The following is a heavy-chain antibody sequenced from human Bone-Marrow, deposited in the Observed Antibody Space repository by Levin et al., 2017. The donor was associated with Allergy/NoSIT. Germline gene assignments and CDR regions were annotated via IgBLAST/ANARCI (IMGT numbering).Heavy chain of an antibody. J-gene: IGHJ4*02. V-gene: IGHV4-31*03. CDR3: ARDKGSSWVGFSY. Sequence: SETLSLTCTVSGGSISSGGYYWSWIRQHPGKGLEWIGYIYYSGSTYYNPSLKSRVTISVDTSKNQFSLKLSSVTAADTAVYYCARDKGSSWVGFSYWGQGTLVTVSS. CDR2: IYYSGST. D-gene: IGHD6-13*01. CDR1: GGSISSGGYY.